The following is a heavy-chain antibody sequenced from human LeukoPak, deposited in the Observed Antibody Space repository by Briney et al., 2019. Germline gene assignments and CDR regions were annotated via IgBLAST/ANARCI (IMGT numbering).Heavy chain of an antibody. Sequence: SETLSLTCTVSGGSISSFYWSWIRQPAGKGLEWIGRIFTSGSTNYNPSLKSRVTMSVDTSKNQFSLKVNSVTAADTAVYYCARALVVAGTGFDYWGQGTLVTVSS. J-gene: IGHJ4*02. CDR3: ARALVVAGTGFDY. CDR1: GGSISSFY. CDR2: IFTSGST. V-gene: IGHV4-4*07. D-gene: IGHD6-19*01.